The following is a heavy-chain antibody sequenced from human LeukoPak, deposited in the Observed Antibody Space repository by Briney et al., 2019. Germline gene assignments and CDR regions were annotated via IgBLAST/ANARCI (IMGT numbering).Heavy chain of an antibody. CDR3: ARGVIFDQAYFFDY. V-gene: IGHV4-31*03. J-gene: IGHJ4*02. Sequence: SETLSLTCTVSGGSINSGGYYWSWIRQHPGKGLEWIGYIYYSGSTYYNPSLKSRVTISVDTSKNQFSLKLTSVTAADTAVYYCARGVIFDQAYFFDYWGQGTLVTVSS. D-gene: IGHD2-21*01. CDR2: IYYSGST. CDR1: GGSINSGGYY.